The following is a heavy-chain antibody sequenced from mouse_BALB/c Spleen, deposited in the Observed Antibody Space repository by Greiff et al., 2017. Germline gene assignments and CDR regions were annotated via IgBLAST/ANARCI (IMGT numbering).Heavy chain of an antibody. D-gene: IGHD2-14*01. Sequence: DVQLQESGGGLVQPGGSRKLSCAASGFTFSSFGMHWVRQAPEKGLEWVAYISSGSSTIYYADTVKGRFTISRDNPKNTLFLQMTSLRSEDTAMYYCARSRYGFDYWGQGTTLTVSS. CDR1: GFTFSSFG. CDR2: ISSGSSTI. CDR3: ARSRYGFDY. V-gene: IGHV5-17*02. J-gene: IGHJ2*01.